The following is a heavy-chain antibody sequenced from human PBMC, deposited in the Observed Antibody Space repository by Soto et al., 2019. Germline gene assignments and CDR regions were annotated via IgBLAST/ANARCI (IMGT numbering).Heavy chain of an antibody. CDR2: IYYSGSA. J-gene: IGHJ4*02. D-gene: IGHD4-17*01. V-gene: IGHV4-39*01. Sequence: PSETLSLTCTVSGGSISSSSYYWGWIRQPPGKGLEWIGSIYYSGSAYYNPSLKSRVTISVDTSKNQFSLKLSSVTAADTAFYNCATLYGDYVSYWGQGTLVTVSS. CDR3: ATLYGDYVSY. CDR1: GGSISSSSYY.